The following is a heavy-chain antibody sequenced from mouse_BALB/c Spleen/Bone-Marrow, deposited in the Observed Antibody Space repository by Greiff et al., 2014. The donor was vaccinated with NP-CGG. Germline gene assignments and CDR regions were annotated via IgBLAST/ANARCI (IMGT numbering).Heavy chain of an antibody. D-gene: IGHD1-2*01. J-gene: IGHJ2*01. CDR1: GFNIKDTY. CDR2: IDPANGNT. CDR3: ATYYYGYYFDY. V-gene: IGHV14-3*02. Sequence: EVQLQQSGAELVKPGASVKLSCTASGFNIKDTYMHWVKQRPEQGLEWIGRIDPANGNTKYDPKFQGKATITSDTSSNTAYLQRSSLTSEDTAVYYCATYYYGYYFDYWGQGTTLTVSS.